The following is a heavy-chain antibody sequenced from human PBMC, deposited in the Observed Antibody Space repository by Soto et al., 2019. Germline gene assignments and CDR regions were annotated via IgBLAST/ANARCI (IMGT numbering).Heavy chain of an antibody. CDR2: IIPILGIP. Sequence: QVQLVQSGAEVKKPGSSVKVSCKASGDSFTYGNTRISWLRQAPGQGPEFMGRIIPILGIPTYAQRFQGRVTITADKPTTTVFLELNSLRSDDTAVYFCARDEGTGTKNWFDPWGQGTLVTVSS. V-gene: IGHV1-69*02. CDR1: GDSFTYGNTR. CDR3: ARDEGTGTKNWFDP. J-gene: IGHJ5*02. D-gene: IGHD2-8*02.